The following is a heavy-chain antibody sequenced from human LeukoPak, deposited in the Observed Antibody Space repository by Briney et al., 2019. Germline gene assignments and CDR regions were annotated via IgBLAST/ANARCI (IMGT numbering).Heavy chain of an antibody. CDR2: ISYDGSNK. V-gene: IGHV3-30*07. CDR1: GFTFSSYA. CDR3: AKGGSSGYPFDI. Sequence: GGSLRLSCAASGFTFSSYAMHWVRQAPGKGLEWVAVISYDGSNKYYADSVKGRFTISRDNSKNTLYLQMNSLRAEDTAVYYCAKGGSSGYPFDIWGQGTMVTVSS. D-gene: IGHD3-22*01. J-gene: IGHJ3*02.